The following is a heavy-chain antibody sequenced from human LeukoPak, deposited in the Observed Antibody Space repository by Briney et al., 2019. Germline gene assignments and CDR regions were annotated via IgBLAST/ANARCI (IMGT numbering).Heavy chain of an antibody. CDR1: GFTFSSYA. CDR3: ARDQAYKSVVTSPMGYYYYYMDV. V-gene: IGHV3-30-3*01. CDR2: ISYDGSNK. Sequence: GSLRLSCAASGFTFSSYAMHWVHQAPGKGLEWVAVISYDGSNKYYADSVKGRFTISRDNSKNTLYLQMNSLRAEDTAVYYCARDQAYKSVVTSPMGYYYYYMDVWGKGTTVTVSS. J-gene: IGHJ6*03. D-gene: IGHD4-23*01.